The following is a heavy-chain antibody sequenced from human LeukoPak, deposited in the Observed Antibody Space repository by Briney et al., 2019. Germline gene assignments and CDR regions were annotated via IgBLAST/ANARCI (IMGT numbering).Heavy chain of an antibody. J-gene: IGHJ4*02. CDR2: INHSGST. V-gene: IGHV4-34*01. CDR1: GGSFSGYY. Sequence: SETLSLTCAVYGGSFSGYYWSWIRQPLGKGLEWIGEINHSGSTNYNPSLKSRVTISVDTSKNQFSLKLSSVTAADTAVYYCARGIAAAGTMAFDYWGQGTLVTVSS. D-gene: IGHD6-13*01. CDR3: ARGIAAAGTMAFDY.